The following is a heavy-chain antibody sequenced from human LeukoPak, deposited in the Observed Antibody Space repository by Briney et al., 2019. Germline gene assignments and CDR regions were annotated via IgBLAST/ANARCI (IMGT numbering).Heavy chain of an antibody. V-gene: IGHV1-46*03. CDR2: INPSGGST. CDR3: ARGFWSGYDGYFFDY. J-gene: IGHJ4*02. D-gene: IGHD3-3*01. Sequence: ASVKVSCKASGYTFTSYYMHWVRQAPGQGLEWMGIINPSGGSTSYAQKFQGRVTMTRDTSTSTVYMELSSLRSEDTAVYCCARGFWSGYDGYFFDYWGQGTLVAVSS. CDR1: GYTFTSYY.